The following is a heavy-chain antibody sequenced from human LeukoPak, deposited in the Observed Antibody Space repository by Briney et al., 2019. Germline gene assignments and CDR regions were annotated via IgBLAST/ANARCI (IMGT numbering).Heavy chain of an antibody. CDR1: GYTFTSYD. CDR2: MNPNSGNT. J-gene: IGHJ6*02. D-gene: IGHD6-6*01. CDR3: ARGSAARPSYYYYYGMDV. Sequence: ASVKVSCKASGYTFTSYDINWVRQATGQGLEWMGWMNPNSGNTGYAQKFQGRVTMTRNTSISTAYMELSSLRSEDTVVYYCARGSAARPSYYYYYGMDVWGQGTTVTVSS. V-gene: IGHV1-8*01.